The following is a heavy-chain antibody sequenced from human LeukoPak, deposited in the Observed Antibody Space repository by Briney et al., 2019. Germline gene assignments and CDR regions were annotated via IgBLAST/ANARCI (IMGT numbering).Heavy chain of an antibody. CDR1: GFTFSSYA. J-gene: IGHJ4*02. V-gene: IGHV3-30*04. Sequence: GRSLRLSCAASGFTFSSYAMHWVRQAPGKGLEWVAFIRYDGSNKYYADSVKGRFTISRDNSKNTLYLQMNSLRAEDTAVYYCAKAGIMITFGGVIVRSHFDYWGQGTLVTVSS. CDR2: IRYDGSNK. CDR3: AKAGIMITFGGVIVRSHFDY. D-gene: IGHD3-16*02.